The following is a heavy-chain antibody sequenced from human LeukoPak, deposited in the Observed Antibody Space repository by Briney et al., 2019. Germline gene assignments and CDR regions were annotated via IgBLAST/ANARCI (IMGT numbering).Heavy chain of an antibody. J-gene: IGHJ4*02. D-gene: IGHD5-18*01. CDR1: GFTFSSYA. Sequence: GGSLRLSCAASGFTFSSYAMGWVRQAPGKGLEWVSAITASGGNTYYADSVKGRFTISRDNSKNTLYLQVYSLRAEDAAVYYCAKGNGYSYGRYYFDYWGQGTLVTVSS. V-gene: IGHV3-23*01. CDR2: ITASGGNT. CDR3: AKGNGYSYGRYYFDY.